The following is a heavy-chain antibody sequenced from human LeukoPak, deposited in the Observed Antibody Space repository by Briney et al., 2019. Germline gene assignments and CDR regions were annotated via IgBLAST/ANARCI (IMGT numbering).Heavy chain of an antibody. Sequence: GASVKVSCKASGGTFSSYAISWVRQAPGQGLEWMGGIIPIFGTANYAQKFQGRVTITADESTSTAYMELSSLRSEDTAVYYCARVEIATKRFDYWGQGTLVTVSS. J-gene: IGHJ4*02. V-gene: IGHV1-69*01. CDR2: IIPIFGTA. CDR3: ARVEIATKRFDY. D-gene: IGHD5-24*01. CDR1: GGTFSSYA.